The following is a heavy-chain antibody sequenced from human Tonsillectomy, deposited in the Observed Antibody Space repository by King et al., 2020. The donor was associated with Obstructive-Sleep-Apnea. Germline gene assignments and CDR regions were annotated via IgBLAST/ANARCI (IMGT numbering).Heavy chain of an antibody. J-gene: IGHJ5*02. D-gene: IGHD3-10*01. CDR1: GGSISSYY. V-gene: IGHV4-59*01. CDR2: IYYSGST. CDR3: ARHSGGRITMVRGRFDP. Sequence: VQLQESGPGLVKPSETLSLTCTVSGGSISSYYWSWIRQPPGKGLEWIGYIYYSGSTNYNPSLQSRVTISVDTSKNQFSLKLSSVTAADTAVYYCARHSGGRITMVRGRFDPWGQGTLVTVSS.